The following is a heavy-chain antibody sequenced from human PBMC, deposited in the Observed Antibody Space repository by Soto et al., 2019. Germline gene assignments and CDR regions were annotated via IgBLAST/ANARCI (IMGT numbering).Heavy chain of an antibody. V-gene: IGHV1-69*08. CDR3: AREGHCSSTSCYSVPSNWFDP. CDR1: GGTFSSYT. J-gene: IGHJ5*02. D-gene: IGHD2-2*01. Sequence: QVQLVQSGAEVKKPGSSVKVSCKASGGTFSSYTISWVRQAPGQGLEWMGRIIPILGIANYAQKFQGRVTITADKSTSRAFMXXSSLRSEDTAVYYCAREGHCSSTSCYSVPSNWFDPWGQGTLVTVSS. CDR2: IIPILGIA.